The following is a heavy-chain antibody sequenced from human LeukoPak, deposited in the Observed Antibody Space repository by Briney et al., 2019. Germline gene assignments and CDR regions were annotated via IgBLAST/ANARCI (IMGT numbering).Heavy chain of an antibody. D-gene: IGHD4-23*01. Sequence: ASVKVSCKASGYIFSNYALNWVRQAPGQGLEWMGWINTNSGNPTYAQGFTGRFVFSLDTPVSTAYLQINSLKAEDTAVYFCVRGRMGWELLVGEYWGQGTLVTVSS. CDR3: VRGRMGWELLVGEY. CDR1: GYIFSNYA. V-gene: IGHV7-4-1*02. CDR2: INTNSGNP. J-gene: IGHJ4*02.